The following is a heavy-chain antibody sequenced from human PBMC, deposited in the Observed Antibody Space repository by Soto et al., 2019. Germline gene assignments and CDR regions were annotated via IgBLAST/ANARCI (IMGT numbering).Heavy chain of an antibody. CDR3: ASDQAAMVTEVVDY. J-gene: IGHJ4*02. Sequence: GGSLRLSCAASGFTFSRYAMHWVRQAPGKGVEWVAVISYDGSNKYYADSVKGRFTISRDTSKNTLYPRMNSLRAEDTAEYYCASDQAAMVTEVVDYWGQGTLVTVSS. V-gene: IGHV3-30-3*01. D-gene: IGHD5-18*01. CDR2: ISYDGSNK. CDR1: GFTFSRYA.